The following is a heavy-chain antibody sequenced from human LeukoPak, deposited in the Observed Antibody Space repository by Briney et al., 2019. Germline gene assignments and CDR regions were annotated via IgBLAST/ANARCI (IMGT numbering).Heavy chain of an antibody. J-gene: IGHJ5*02. V-gene: IGHV4-39*01. CDR1: GGSITTNNHY. Sequence: SETLSLTCTVSGGSITTNNHYWGWIRQPPGKGLEWIGRIYYSGSTYYNPSLKSRITISVDTSKNQFSLKLSSVTAADTAVYYCARSTGYYAPFDPWGQGTLVTVSS. CDR2: IYYSGST. D-gene: IGHD3-9*01. CDR3: ARSTGYYAPFDP.